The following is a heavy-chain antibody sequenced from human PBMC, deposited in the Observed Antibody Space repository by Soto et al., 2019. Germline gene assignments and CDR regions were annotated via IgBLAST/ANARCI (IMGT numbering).Heavy chain of an antibody. CDR1: GFSLSTSGMC. D-gene: IGHD6-19*01. J-gene: IGHJ6*02. Sequence: SCPTLVNPTQTLTLTCTFSGFSLSTSGMCVSWIRQPPGKAPEWLALIDWDDDKYYSTSLRTRLTISKDTSKNQVVLTMTNMDPVDTATYYCARIGRTRPLSVAGTLDYYYYGMDVWGQGTTVTVSS. CDR3: ARIGRTRPLSVAGTLDYYYYGMDV. V-gene: IGHV2-70*01. CDR2: IDWDDDK.